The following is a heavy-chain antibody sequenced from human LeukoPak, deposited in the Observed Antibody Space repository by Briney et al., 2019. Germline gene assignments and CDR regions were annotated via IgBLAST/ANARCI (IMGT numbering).Heavy chain of an antibody. D-gene: IGHD4-11*01. CDR1: GGSISSYY. Sequence: SETPSLTCTVSGGSISSYYWSWIRQPPGKGLEWIGYIYYSGSTNYNPSLKSRVTISVDTSKNQFSLKLGSVTAADTAVYYCARGYSNYGFRASMDVWGKGTTVTVSS. CDR3: ARGYSNYGFRASMDV. J-gene: IGHJ6*03. V-gene: IGHV4-59*01. CDR2: IYYSGST.